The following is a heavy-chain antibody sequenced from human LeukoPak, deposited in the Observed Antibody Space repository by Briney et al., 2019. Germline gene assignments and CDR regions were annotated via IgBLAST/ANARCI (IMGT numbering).Heavy chain of an antibody. CDR2: INPNSGGT. D-gene: IGHD3-10*01. CDR1: GYTFTGYY. V-gene: IGHV1-2*02. CDR3: ARAYGSGGYFAFDI. J-gene: IGHJ3*02. Sequence: ASVKVSCKGSGYTFTGYYMHWVRQAPGQGLEWMGWINPNSGGTNSAQKFRGRVTMTRDTSISTVYMELSSLRSDDTAVYYCARAYGSGGYFAFDIWGQGTMVTVSS.